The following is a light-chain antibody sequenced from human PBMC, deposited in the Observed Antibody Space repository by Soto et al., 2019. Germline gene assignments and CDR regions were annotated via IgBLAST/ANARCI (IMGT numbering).Light chain of an antibody. Sequence: EIVLTQSPATLSLSPVERATLSCRASQSVSSYLAWYQQKPGQAPRLLIYDASNRATGIPDRFSGSGSGTDFTLTISSLEPEDFAVYYCQQRSNWPPVTFGQGTKVDI. CDR1: QSVSSY. CDR2: DAS. J-gene: IGKJ1*01. CDR3: QQRSNWPPVT. V-gene: IGKV3-11*01.